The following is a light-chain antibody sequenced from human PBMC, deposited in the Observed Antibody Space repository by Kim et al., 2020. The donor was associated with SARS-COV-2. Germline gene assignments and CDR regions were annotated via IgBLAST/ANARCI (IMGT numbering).Light chain of an antibody. V-gene: IGLV3-1*01. CDR3: QAWDSSTFV. CDR1: NLGVKY. CDR2: QDT. J-gene: IGLJ1*01. Sequence: SVSPGQTANISLSGDNLGVKYASWYPLNPGPSPVLIICQDTKRPSEIPERFSGSNSGNTATLTISWTQAMNEADYYCQAWDSSTFVFGTGTQLTFL.